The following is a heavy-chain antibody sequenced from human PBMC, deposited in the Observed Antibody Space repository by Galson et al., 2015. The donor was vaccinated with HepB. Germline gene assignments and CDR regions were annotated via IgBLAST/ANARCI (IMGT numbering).Heavy chain of an antibody. CDR1: GGTFSSYT. J-gene: IGHJ6*03. CDR2: IIPILGIA. D-gene: IGHD3-3*01. V-gene: IGHV1-69*04. CDR3: ARDLVPRRLSFGSFGVAPYYYYMDV. Sequence: SVKVSCKASGGTFSSYTISWVRQAPGQGLEWMGRIIPILGIANYAQKFQGRVTITADESTSTAYMELSSLRSEDTAVYYCARDLVPRRLSFGSFGVAPYYYYMDVWGKGTTVTVSS.